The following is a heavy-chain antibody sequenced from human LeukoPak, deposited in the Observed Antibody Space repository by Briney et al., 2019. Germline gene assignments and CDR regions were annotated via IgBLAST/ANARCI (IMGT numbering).Heavy chain of an antibody. V-gene: IGHV4-30-2*01. D-gene: IGHD3-3*01. Sequence: SETLSLTCAVSGGSISSGGYSWSWIRQPPGKGLEWIGYIYHSGSTYYNPSLKSRVTISVDRSKNQFSLKLSSVTAADTAVYYCASWSGYWYYFDYWGQGTLVTVSS. J-gene: IGHJ4*02. CDR1: GGSISSGGYS. CDR3: ASWSGYWYYFDY. CDR2: IYHSGST.